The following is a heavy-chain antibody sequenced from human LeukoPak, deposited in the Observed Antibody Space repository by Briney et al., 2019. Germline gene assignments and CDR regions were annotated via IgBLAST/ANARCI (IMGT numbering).Heavy chain of an antibody. CDR2: ISAYNGNT. CDR1: GYTFTSYG. Sequence: GASVKVSCKASGYTFTSYGISWVRQAPGQGLEWMGWISAYNGNTNYAQKLQGRVTITTDTSTTTAYMELRSQRSDDTAVYYCARDWHIPPSRSSGYDPWGQGTLVPVSS. CDR3: ARDWHIPPSRSSGYDP. V-gene: IGHV1-18*01. J-gene: IGHJ5*02. D-gene: IGHD5-12*01.